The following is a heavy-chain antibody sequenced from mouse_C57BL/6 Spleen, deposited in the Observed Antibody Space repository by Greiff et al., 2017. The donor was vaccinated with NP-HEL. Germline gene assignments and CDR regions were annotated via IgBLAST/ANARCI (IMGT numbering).Heavy chain of an antibody. V-gene: IGHV1-50*01. CDR1: GYTFTSYW. CDR2: IDPSDSYT. Sequence: QVQLQQPGAELVKPGASVKLSCKASGYTFTSYWMQWVKQRPGQGLEWIGEIDPSDSYTNYNQKFKGKATLTVDTSSSTAYMQLSSLTSEDSAVYYCGRGYSNSDFDVWGTGTTVTVSS. J-gene: IGHJ1*03. D-gene: IGHD2-5*01. CDR3: GRGYSNSDFDV.